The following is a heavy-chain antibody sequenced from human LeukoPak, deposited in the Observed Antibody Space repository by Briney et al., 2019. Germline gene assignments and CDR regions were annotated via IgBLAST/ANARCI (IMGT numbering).Heavy chain of an antibody. CDR1: GFTFSSYA. D-gene: IGHD6-13*01. V-gene: IGHV3-30-3*01. CDR3: AREYSSPPYYYYGMDV. J-gene: IGHJ6*02. CDR2: ISYDGSNK. Sequence: GGSLRLSCAASGFTFSSYAMHWVRQAPGKGLERVAVISYDGSNKYYADSVKGRFTISRDNSKNTLYLQMNSLRAEDTAVYYCAREYSSPPYYYYGMDVWGQGTTVTVSS.